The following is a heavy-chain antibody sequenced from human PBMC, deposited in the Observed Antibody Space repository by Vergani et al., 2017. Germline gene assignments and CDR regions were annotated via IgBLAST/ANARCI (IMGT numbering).Heavy chain of an antibody. CDR2: ISGSSSYV. D-gene: IGHD3-10*01. V-gene: IGHV3-21*02. Sequence: EVQLVESGGGLVKPGGSLRLSCAASGFSFSSYSMNWVRQAPGKGLEWVASISGSSSYVFYRDSVEGRFTITRDNAKKSVYLQMNSLQTEDTAMYYCVRDQVTMLRGSDALDIWGQGTMVTVSS. J-gene: IGHJ3*02. CDR3: VRDQVTMLRGSDALDI. CDR1: GFSFSSYS.